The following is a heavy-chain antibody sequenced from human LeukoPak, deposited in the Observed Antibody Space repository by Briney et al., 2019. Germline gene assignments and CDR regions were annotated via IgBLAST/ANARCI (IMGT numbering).Heavy chain of an antibody. V-gene: IGHV3-7*03. CDR1: GFTFRTYW. D-gene: IGHD3-3*01. CDR2: IKHDGSEK. J-gene: IGHJ4*02. CDR3: ARDQYDSWSRRGNFDS. Sequence: GGSLRLSCAASGFTFRTYWMSWVRQAPGKGLEWVANIKHDGSEKNYVDSVKGRFTVSRDNTKNSLYLQMNSLRAEDTAVFYCARDQYDSWSRRGNFDSWGEGTLVIVSS.